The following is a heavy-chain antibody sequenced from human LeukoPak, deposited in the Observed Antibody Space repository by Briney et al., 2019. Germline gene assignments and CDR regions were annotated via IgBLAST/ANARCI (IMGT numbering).Heavy chain of an antibody. CDR2: INPSGGST. V-gene: IGHV1-46*01. D-gene: IGHD6-13*01. Sequence: ASVKVSCKASGYTLTSYYMHWVRQAPGQELEWMGIINPSGGSTSYAQKFQGRVTMTRDTSTSTVYMELSSLRSEDTAVYYCARDVAAAGSTDWYFDLWGRGTLVTVSS. CDR1: GYTLTSYY. CDR3: ARDVAAAGSTDWYFDL. J-gene: IGHJ2*01.